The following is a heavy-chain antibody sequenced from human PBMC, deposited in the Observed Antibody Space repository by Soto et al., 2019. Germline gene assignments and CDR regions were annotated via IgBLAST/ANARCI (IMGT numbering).Heavy chain of an antibody. J-gene: IGHJ4*02. CDR1: GFTFSSYS. V-gene: IGHV3-21*01. Sequence: GGSLRLSCAASGFTFSSYSMNWVRQAPGKGLEWVSSISSSSSYIYYADSVKGRFTISRDNAKNSLYLQMNSLRAEDTAVYYCARDYSAGWAARPTEIDYWGQGTLVTVSS. CDR2: ISSSSSYI. D-gene: IGHD6-6*01. CDR3: ARDYSAGWAARPTEIDY.